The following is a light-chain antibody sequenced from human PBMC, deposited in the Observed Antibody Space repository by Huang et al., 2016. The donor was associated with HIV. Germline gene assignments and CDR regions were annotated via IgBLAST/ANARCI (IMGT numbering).Light chain of an antibody. CDR2: EAA. Sequence: DIQMTQSPSSLSASIGDRVIITCRASQDIGRLLNWYQQKPGKAPQLLIYEAAVLQTGVPSRFSGSGSGTHFTLTIRSLLPEDFATYYCQQSYSPSPFTFGPGTILDI. V-gene: IGKV1-39*01. CDR1: QDIGRL. J-gene: IGKJ2*01. CDR3: QQSYSPSPFT.